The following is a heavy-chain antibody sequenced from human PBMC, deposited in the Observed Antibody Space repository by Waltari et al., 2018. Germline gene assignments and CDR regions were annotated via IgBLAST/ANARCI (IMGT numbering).Heavy chain of an antibody. CDR1: SFTFSSYG. CDR3: ANGDYYDSSGYYSY. D-gene: IGHD3-22*01. J-gene: IGHJ4*02. CDR2: ISYDGSNK. V-gene: IGHV3-30*18. Sequence: QVQLVESGGGVVQPGRSLRLSCAASSFTFSSYGMLWVPQAPGKGLEWVAFISYDGSNKYYADSVKGRFTISRDNSKNTLYLQMNSLRAEDTAVYYCANGDYYDSSGYYSYWGQGTLVTVSS.